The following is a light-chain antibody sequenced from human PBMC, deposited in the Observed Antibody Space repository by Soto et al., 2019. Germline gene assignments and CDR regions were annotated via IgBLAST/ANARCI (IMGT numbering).Light chain of an antibody. CDR2: GNS. V-gene: IGLV1-40*01. J-gene: IGLJ1*01. Sequence: QSVLTQPPSVSGAPGQRVTISCTGSSSNIGAGYDVHWYQQLPGTAPKLLIYGNSNRPSGVPDRFSGSKSGTSASLAITGLQAEDVADYYCQSYDSSLSGYVFGSGTKVTGL. CDR3: QSYDSSLSGYV. CDR1: SSNIGAGYD.